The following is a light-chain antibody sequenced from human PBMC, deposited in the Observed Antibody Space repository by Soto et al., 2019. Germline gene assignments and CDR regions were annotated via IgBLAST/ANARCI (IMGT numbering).Light chain of an antibody. CDR2: DTS. CDR1: QSVSRSY. CDR3: QQYGSSPWT. Sequence: EIVLTQSPGTLSLSPGEGATLSCRASQSVSRSYLAWFQQKPGQAPRLLIYDTSTMATGIPDRFSGSRSWTGFTLTISRLEPEDFAVYYCQQYGSSPWTSGRGTMVEIK. V-gene: IGKV3-20*01. J-gene: IGKJ1*01.